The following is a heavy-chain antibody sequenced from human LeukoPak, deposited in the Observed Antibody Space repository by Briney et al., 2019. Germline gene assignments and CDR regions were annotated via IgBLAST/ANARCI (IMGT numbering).Heavy chain of an antibody. CDR2: IRSKAYGWTT. Sequence: GGSLRLSCTASGFTFGDYAMSWVRQAPGKGLEWVGFIRSKAYGWTTEYAASVKGRFTISRDDSKSIAYLQMNSLKTEDTAVYYCTTALYDWNDVNYWGQGTLVTVSS. D-gene: IGHD1-1*01. CDR3: TTALYDWNDVNY. J-gene: IGHJ4*02. V-gene: IGHV3-49*04. CDR1: GFTFGDYA.